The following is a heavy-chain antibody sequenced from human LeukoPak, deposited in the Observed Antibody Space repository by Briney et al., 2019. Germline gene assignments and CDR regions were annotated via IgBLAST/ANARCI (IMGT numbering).Heavy chain of an antibody. J-gene: IGHJ6*02. V-gene: IGHV3-30-3*01. CDR2: ISYDGSNK. CDR3: ARDVGSGYYRDYYYYYGMDV. CDR1: GFTFSSYA. D-gene: IGHD3-22*01. Sequence: GGSLRLSCAASGFTFSSYAMHWVRQAPGKGLEWGAVISYDGSNKYYADSVKGRFTISRDNSKNTLYLQMNSLRAEDTAVYYCARDVGSGYYRDYYYYYGMDVWGQGTTVTVSS.